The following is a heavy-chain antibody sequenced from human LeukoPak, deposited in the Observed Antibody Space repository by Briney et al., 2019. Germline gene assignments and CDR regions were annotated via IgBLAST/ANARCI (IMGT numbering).Heavy chain of an antibody. CDR2: ISPYSGNT. Sequence: ASVKVSCKASGYTFTSYGISWVRQAPGQGLEWMGWISPYSGNTDYAQKLQGRVTMTADTSTSTAYMELRSLRSDDTAVYYCARDPLFSSDYKVSYYYYMDVWGKGTTVTVSS. CDR3: ARDPLFSSDYKVSYYYYMDV. D-gene: IGHD4-11*01. J-gene: IGHJ6*03. V-gene: IGHV1-18*01. CDR1: GYTFTSYG.